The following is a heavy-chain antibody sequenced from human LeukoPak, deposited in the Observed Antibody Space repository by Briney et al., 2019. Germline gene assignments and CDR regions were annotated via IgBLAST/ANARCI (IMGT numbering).Heavy chain of an antibody. CDR3: ARRASGGVIIEYYFDY. J-gene: IGHJ4*02. Sequence: GGSLRLSCAASGFTFSSYSMNWVRQAPGKGLEWVSYISSSSSTIYYAYSVKGRFTISRDNANNSLYLQMNSLRAEDTAVYYCARRASGGVIIEYYFDYWGQGTLDTVSS. V-gene: IGHV3-48*04. CDR1: GFTFSSYS. CDR2: ISSSSSTI. D-gene: IGHD3-10*01.